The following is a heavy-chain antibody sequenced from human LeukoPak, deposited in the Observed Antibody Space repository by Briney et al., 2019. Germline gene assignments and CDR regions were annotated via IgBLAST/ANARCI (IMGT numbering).Heavy chain of an antibody. D-gene: IGHD3-10*01. CDR3: ARGFHYYGSGSYSRRIDY. V-gene: IGHV4-34*01. J-gene: IGHJ4*02. CDR1: GGSFSGYY. CDR2: INHSGST. Sequence: PSETLSLTCAVYGGSFSGYYWSWIRQPPGKGLEWIGEINHSGSTNYNPSLKSRVTISVDTSKNQFSLKLSSVTAADTAVYYCARGFHYYGSGSYSRRIDYWGQGTLVTVSS.